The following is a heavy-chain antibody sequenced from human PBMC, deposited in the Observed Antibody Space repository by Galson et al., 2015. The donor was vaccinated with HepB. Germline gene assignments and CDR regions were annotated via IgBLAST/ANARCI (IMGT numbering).Heavy chain of an antibody. CDR2: INITGDT. Sequence: SLRLSCAVSGFTFSDYDMHWVRQAPGEGLEWLSAINITGDTYYPGSVKGRFTISRDNAKNSLYLQMNSLRAEDTAVYYCARDQAVAGRQGYYYGMDVWGQGTTVTVSS. D-gene: IGHD6-19*01. V-gene: IGHV3-13*01. CDR1: GFTFSDYD. J-gene: IGHJ6*02. CDR3: ARDQAVAGRQGYYYGMDV.